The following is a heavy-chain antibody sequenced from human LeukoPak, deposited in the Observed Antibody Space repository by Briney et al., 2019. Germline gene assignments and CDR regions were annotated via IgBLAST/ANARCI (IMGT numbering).Heavy chain of an antibody. V-gene: IGHV1-2*02. CDR1: GCTFTGYY. CDR2: INPNSGGT. J-gene: IGHJ4*02. Sequence: ASVKVSCKASGCTFTGYYMHWVRQAPGQGLEWMGWINPNSGGTNYAQKFQGRVTMTRDTSISAAYMELSRLRSDDTAVYYCAREIQLWTDRLGYWGQGTLVTVSS. CDR3: AREIQLWTDRLGY. D-gene: IGHD5-18*01.